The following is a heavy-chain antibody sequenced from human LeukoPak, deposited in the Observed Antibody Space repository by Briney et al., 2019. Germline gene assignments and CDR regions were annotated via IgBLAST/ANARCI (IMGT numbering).Heavy chain of an antibody. Sequence: GGSLRLSCAASGFTFSSYAMSWVRQAPGKGLEWVSAISGSGGSTYYADSVKGRFTISRDNSKNALYLQMNSLRAEDTAVYYCAKPSTVTTNGYWGQGTLVTVSS. V-gene: IGHV3-23*01. CDR1: GFTFSSYA. CDR2: ISGSGGST. D-gene: IGHD4-17*01. J-gene: IGHJ4*02. CDR3: AKPSTVTTNGY.